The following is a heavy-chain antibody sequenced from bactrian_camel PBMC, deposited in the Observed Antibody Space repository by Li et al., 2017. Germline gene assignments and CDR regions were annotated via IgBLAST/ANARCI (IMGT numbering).Heavy chain of an antibody. D-gene: IGHD2*01. J-gene: IGHJ4*01. Sequence: VQLVESGGGLVQPGGSLRLSCATSGFTFSSYWMYWVRQAPGKGLEWVSTISTPGDTFYADSVKARFAISKDNANNTVYLQLNSLKPEDTAMYYCAAPPDTSCYTLLKSSFVYWGQGTQVTVS. V-gene: IGHV3S1*01. CDR3: AAPPDTSCYTLLKSSFVY. CDR2: ISTPGDT. CDR1: GFTFSSYW.